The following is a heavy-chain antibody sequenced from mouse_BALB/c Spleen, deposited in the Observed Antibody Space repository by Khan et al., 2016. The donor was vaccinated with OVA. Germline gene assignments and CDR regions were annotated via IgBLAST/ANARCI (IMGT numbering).Heavy chain of an antibody. CDR2: ISYSGVT. Sequence: EVKLEESGPGLVKPSQSLSLTCTVTGYSITSGYAWNWIRQFPGNKLEWMGYISYSGVTSYTPSLKSRISITRDPSKNQFFLQLNSVTTEDTATYYCARGNYYGYYFDYWGQGTTLTVSS. CDR1: GYSITSGYA. J-gene: IGHJ2*01. D-gene: IGHD1-1*01. CDR3: ARGNYYGYYFDY. V-gene: IGHV3-2*02.